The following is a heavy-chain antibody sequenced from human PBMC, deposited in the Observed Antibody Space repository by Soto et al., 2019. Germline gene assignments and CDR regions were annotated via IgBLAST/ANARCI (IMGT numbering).Heavy chain of an antibody. CDR2: INPNSGGT. Sequence: AASVKVSCKASGYTFTGYYMHWVRQAPGQGLEWMGWINPNSGGTNYAQKFQGWVTMTRDTSISTAYMELSRLRSDDTAVYYCARDNVVAGSGWNFDYYYYGMDVWGQGTTVTVSS. D-gene: IGHD6-19*01. V-gene: IGHV1-2*04. J-gene: IGHJ6*02. CDR3: ARDNVVAGSGWNFDYYYYGMDV. CDR1: GYTFTGYY.